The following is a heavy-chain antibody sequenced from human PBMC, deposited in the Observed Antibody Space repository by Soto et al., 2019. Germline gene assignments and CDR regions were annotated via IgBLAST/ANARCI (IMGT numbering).Heavy chain of an antibody. V-gene: IGHV4-31*11. Sequence: PWETLSLSCAVSGGSISSGGYYWSWIRQHPGKGLEWIGYIYYSGSTYYNPSLKSRVTISVDTSKNQFSLKLSSVTAGDTAVYYCAGGGCTNGVCYPATAFDIWGQGTMVTVSS. CDR1: GGSISSGGYY. CDR2: IYYSGST. J-gene: IGHJ3*02. D-gene: IGHD2-8*01. CDR3: AGGGCTNGVCYPATAFDI.